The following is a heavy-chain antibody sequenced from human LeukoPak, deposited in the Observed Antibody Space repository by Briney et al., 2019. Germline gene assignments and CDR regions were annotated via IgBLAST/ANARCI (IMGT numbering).Heavy chain of an antibody. Sequence: SETLSLTCTVSGCSISSYYWSWIRQPPGKELDWIGYIYYSGSTNYNPSLKSRVTISVDTSKNQFSLKLSSVTAADTAVYYCARDDPRTAPDPWGQGTLVTVSS. J-gene: IGHJ5*02. D-gene: IGHD5-18*01. V-gene: IGHV4-59*01. CDR2: IYYSGST. CDR1: GCSISSYY. CDR3: ARDDPRTAPDP.